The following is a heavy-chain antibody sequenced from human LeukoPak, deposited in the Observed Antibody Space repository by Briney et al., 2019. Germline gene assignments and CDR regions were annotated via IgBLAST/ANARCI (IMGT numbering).Heavy chain of an antibody. CDR1: GFAFSSYA. CDR3: AKDSSADDSSGYSYYFDY. Sequence: GGSLRLSCSASGFAFSSYAMYWVRQAPGKGLEYVSAISKDGGTQYPADSVKGRITISRDNSKNTLYLQMNSLRAEDTAVYYCAKDSSADDSSGYSYYFDYWGQGTLVTVSS. V-gene: IGHV3-64*04. D-gene: IGHD3-22*01. J-gene: IGHJ4*02. CDR2: ISKDGGTQ.